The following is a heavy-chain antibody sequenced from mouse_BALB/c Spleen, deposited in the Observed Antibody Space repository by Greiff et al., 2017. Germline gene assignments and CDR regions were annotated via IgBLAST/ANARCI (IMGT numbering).Heavy chain of an antibody. J-gene: IGHJ3*01. D-gene: IGHD2-1*01. CDR3: ARGDYYGNYWFAY. CDR1: GYTFSSYW. V-gene: IGHV1-9*01. CDR2: LLPGSGST. Sequence: QVQLQQSGAELMKPGASVKISCKATGYTFSSYWIEWVKQRPGHGLEWIGELLPGSGSTNYNEKFKGKATFTADTSSNTAYMQLSSLTSEDSAIYYCARGDYYGNYWFAYWGQGTLVTVSA.